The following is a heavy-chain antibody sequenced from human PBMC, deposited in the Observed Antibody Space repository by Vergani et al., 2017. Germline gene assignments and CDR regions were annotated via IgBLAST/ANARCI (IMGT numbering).Heavy chain of an antibody. CDR2: IYYSGST. J-gene: IGHJ3*02. CDR1: GGSISSYY. D-gene: IGHD6-19*01. Sequence: QVQLQESGPGLVKPSETLSLTCTVSGGSISSYYWSWIRQPPGKGLEWIGYIYYSGSTHYNPSLKSRVTISVDTSKNQFSLKLSPVTAADTAVYYCASQTIYSGWYSAGAFDIWGQGTMVTVSS. CDR3: ASQTIYSGWYSAGAFDI. V-gene: IGHV4-59*01.